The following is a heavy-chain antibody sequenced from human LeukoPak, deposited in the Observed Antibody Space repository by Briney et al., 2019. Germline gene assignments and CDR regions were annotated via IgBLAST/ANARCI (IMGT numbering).Heavy chain of an antibody. V-gene: IGHV4-4*07. CDR3: ATHDVLDAFDI. D-gene: IGHD3-16*01. Sequence: PSETLSLTGTVSGDFISNYYWSWIRQPAGKGLEWIGRIYTSGSTNYNPSLKSRVTMSVDTSKNQFPLKLSSVTAADTAVYYCATHDVLDAFDIWGQGTMVTVSS. CDR1: GDFISNYY. CDR2: IYTSGST. J-gene: IGHJ3*02.